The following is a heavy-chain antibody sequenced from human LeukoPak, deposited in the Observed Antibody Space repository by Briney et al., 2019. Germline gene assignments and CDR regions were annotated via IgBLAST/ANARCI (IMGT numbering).Heavy chain of an antibody. D-gene: IGHD3-3*01. CDR2: ISGSGGST. J-gene: IGHJ4*02. CDR1: GFTFSSYA. V-gene: IGHV3-23*01. Sequence: LGGSLRLSCAASGFTFSSYAMSWVRQAPGKGLEWVSAISGSGGSTYYADSVKGRFTISRDNSKNTLYLQMNSLRAEDTAVYYCAKVDRDPYYDSWSGYSWSPFDYWGQGTLVTVSS. CDR3: AKVDRDPYYDSWSGYSWSPFDY.